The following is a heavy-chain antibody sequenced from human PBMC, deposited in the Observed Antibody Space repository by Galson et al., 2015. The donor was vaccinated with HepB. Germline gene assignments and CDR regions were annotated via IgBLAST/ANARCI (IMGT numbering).Heavy chain of an antibody. CDR1: GFTFSSYW. V-gene: IGHV3-74*01. CDR3: ARDRLVVPAAQTPGRYYYYYGMDV. J-gene: IGHJ6*02. CDR2: INSDGSST. Sequence: SLRLSCAASGFTFSSYWMHWVRQAPGKGLVWVSRINSDGSSTSYADSVKGRFTISRDNTKNTLYLQMNSLRAEDTAVYYCARDRLVVPAAQTPGRYYYYYGMDVWGQGTTVTVSS. D-gene: IGHD2-2*01.